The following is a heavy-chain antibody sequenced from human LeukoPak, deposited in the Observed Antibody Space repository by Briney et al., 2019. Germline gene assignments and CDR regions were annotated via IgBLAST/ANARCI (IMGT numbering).Heavy chain of an antibody. J-gene: IGHJ4*02. CDR3: ARPDGDYCFDY. CDR2: IYPGDSDT. Sequence: GESLQISCKGSGSTFTIYWIGWVRQMPGKGLEWMGIIYPGDSDTRYSPSFQGQVTISADKSISTAYLQWSSLKASDTAMYYCARPDGDYCFDYWGQGTLVTVSS. CDR1: GSTFTIYW. V-gene: IGHV5-51*01. D-gene: IGHD4-17*01.